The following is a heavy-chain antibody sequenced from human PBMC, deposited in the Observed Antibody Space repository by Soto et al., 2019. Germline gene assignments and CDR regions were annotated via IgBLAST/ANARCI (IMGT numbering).Heavy chain of an antibody. CDR1: GYTFTSYA. D-gene: IGHD2-8*01. CDR3: ARDEWWDIVPPTSRYYYGMDV. CDR2: INAGNGNT. Sequence: ASVKVSCKASGYTFTSYAMHWVRQAPGQRLEWMGWINAGNGNTKYSQKFQGRVTITRDTSASTAYMELSSLRSEDMAVYYCARDEWWDIVPPTSRYYYGMDVWGQGTTVTVSS. V-gene: IGHV1-3*01. J-gene: IGHJ6*02.